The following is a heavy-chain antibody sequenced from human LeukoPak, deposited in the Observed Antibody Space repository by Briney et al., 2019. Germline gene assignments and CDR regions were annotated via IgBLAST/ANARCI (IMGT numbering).Heavy chain of an antibody. CDR1: GYTFTGYY. CDR2: INPNSGGT. Sequence: ASVKVSCKASGYTFTGYYMHWVRQAPGQGLEWMGWINPNSGGTNYAQKFQGRVTMTRDTSISTAYMELSRLRSDDTAVYYCAADYGGSSFFDYWGQGTLVTVSS. D-gene: IGHD4-23*01. J-gene: IGHJ4*02. V-gene: IGHV1-2*02. CDR3: AADYGGSSFFDY.